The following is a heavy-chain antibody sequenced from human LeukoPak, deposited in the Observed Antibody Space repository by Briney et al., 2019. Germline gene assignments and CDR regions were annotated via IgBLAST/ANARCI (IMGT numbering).Heavy chain of an antibody. D-gene: IGHD1-26*01. Sequence: PGGSLRLSCAASGFTFSSYAMSWVRQAPGKGLEWVSTVSGNSGRTYYADSVKGRFTISRDNSKNTLYLQMNSLRAEDTAVYYCAKGGKWDVTPFDYWGQGTLVTVSS. V-gene: IGHV3-23*01. CDR1: GFTFSSYA. J-gene: IGHJ4*02. CDR3: AKGGKWDVTPFDY. CDR2: VSGNSGRT.